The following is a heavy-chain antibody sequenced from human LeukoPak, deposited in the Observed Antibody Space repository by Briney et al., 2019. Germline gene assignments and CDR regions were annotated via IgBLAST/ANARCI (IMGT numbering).Heavy chain of an antibody. J-gene: IGHJ4*02. CDR2: IYYGGST. CDR1: GGSISSYY. D-gene: IGHD3-10*01. V-gene: IGHV4-59*01. Sequence: SETLSLTCTVSGGSISSYYWSWIRPPPGKGGEGIGYIYYGGSTNYNPSLKSRVTISVVTSKNQFSLKLSSVTAADTAVYYCARDRRVGGSKFDYWGQGTLVTVSS. CDR3: ARDRRVGGSKFDY.